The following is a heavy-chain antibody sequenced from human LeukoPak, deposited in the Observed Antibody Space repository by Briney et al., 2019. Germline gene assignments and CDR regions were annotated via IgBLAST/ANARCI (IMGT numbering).Heavy chain of an antibody. D-gene: IGHD3-10*01. CDR3: AKGIDYYGSGSYYANYFDY. Sequence: PGGSLRLSCAASGFTFNNYAMIWVRQAPGKGLEWVSGILGSGRNTYYAESVKGRFTISRDNSKSTLFLQMDSLRAEDTAVYYCAKGIDYYGSGSYYANYFDYWGQGTLVTVSS. CDR2: ILGSGRNT. V-gene: IGHV3-23*01. CDR1: GFTFNNYA. J-gene: IGHJ4*02.